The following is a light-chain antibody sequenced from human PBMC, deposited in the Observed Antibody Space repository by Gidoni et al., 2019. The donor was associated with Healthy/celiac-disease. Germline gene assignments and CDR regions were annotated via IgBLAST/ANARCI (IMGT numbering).Light chain of an antibody. CDR1: QSISSW. V-gene: IGKV1-5*03. CDR3: QQYNSYSGYT. Sequence: DIQLTQSPSTLSASVVDRVTITCRASQSISSWLACYQQKPGEAPKLLIYKASSLESGVPSRFSGSGSGTEFTLTISSLQPDYFATYYCQQYNSYSGYTFGQGTKLEIK. J-gene: IGKJ2*01. CDR2: KAS.